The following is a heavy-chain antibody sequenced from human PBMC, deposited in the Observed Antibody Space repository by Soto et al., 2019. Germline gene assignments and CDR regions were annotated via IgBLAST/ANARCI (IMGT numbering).Heavy chain of an antibody. CDR2: ISGSGGST. CDR1: GFTFSSYA. Sequence: EVQLLESGGGLVQPGGSLRLSCAASGFTFSSYAMSWVRQAPGKGLEWVSAISGSGGSTYCADSVKGRFTISRDNSKNTLYLQMNSLRAEDTAVYYCAKYTYYYDSSGYYGPGYWGQGTLVTVSS. CDR3: AKYTYYYDSSGYYGPGY. J-gene: IGHJ4*02. V-gene: IGHV3-23*01. D-gene: IGHD3-22*01.